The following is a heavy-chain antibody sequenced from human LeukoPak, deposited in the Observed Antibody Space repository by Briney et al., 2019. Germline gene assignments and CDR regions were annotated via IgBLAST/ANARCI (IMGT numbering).Heavy chain of an antibody. Sequence: GGSLRLSCAASGFTFSLYWMNWVRRAPGKGLEWVANIKQDGSEKNYVDSVKGRFTISRDNAKNSLYLQMNNLRVEDTAMYYCTKDRSVGATGRAFDIWGQGTMVTVSS. J-gene: IGHJ3*02. CDR2: IKQDGSEK. CDR3: TKDRSVGATGRAFDI. CDR1: GFTFSLYW. V-gene: IGHV3-7*03. D-gene: IGHD1-26*01.